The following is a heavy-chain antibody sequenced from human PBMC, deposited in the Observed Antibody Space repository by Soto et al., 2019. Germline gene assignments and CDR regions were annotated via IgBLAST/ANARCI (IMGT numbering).Heavy chain of an antibody. CDR3: AKQMGTWVDTDIDF. V-gene: IGHV3-23*01. J-gene: IGHJ4*02. Sequence: GGSLRLSCVAPDFNFTHHAMTWVRLPPGKGLQWVAALSHDGGNIYYRDSVRGRFTISRDNSKNTLYLQMHSLKAEDTAVYFCAKQMGTWVDTDIDFWGQGTQVTVSS. CDR1: DFNFTHHA. CDR2: LSHDGGNI. D-gene: IGHD1-1*01.